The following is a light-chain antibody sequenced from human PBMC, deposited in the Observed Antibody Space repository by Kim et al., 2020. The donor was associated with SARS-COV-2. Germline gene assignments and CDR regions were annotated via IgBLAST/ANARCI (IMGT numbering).Light chain of an antibody. Sequence: EIVLTQSPGTLSLSPGERATLSCTACQTISGNYLAWYQQTPGQAPRVLIHGASSRATGIPDRFSGSGSGTDFTLTISRLEPEDFAVYYCQQYGGSPWTFGHGTKVDIK. CDR2: GAS. CDR1: QTISGNY. J-gene: IGKJ1*01. CDR3: QQYGGSPWT. V-gene: IGKV3-20*01.